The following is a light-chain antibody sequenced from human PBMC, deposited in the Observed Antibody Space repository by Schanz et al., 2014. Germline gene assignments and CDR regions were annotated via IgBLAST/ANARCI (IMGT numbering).Light chain of an antibody. V-gene: IGKV1-5*03. J-gene: IGKJ4*01. CDR2: KAY. CDR1: QSIAGNW. Sequence: DIQMTQSPSTLSASVGDTVTITCRASQSIAGNWLAWYQQKPGKAPKLLIYKAYSLESGVPSRFSGSGSGSEFTLTISSLQPDDFATYYCQRYISYPALFGGGTKVEIK. CDR3: QRYISYPAL.